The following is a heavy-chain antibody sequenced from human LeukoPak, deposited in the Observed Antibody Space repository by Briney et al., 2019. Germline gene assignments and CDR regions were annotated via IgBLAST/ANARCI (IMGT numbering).Heavy chain of an antibody. V-gene: IGHV3-30*03. CDR1: GFTFSSYG. D-gene: IGHD4-17*01. CDR2: ISYDGSNK. J-gene: IGHJ4*02. CDR3: ARGGDYVLEDY. Sequence: PGGSLRLSCAASGFTFSSYGMHWVRQAPGKGLEWVAVISYDGSNKYYADSVKGRFTISRDNSKNTLYLQMNSLRAEDTAVYYCARGGDYVLEDYWGQGTLVTVSS.